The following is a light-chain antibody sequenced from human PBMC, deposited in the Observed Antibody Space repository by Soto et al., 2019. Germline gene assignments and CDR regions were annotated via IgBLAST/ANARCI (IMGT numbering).Light chain of an antibody. CDR1: QSVSSSY. V-gene: IGKV3-20*01. Sequence: EIVLTQSPGTLSLSPGERATLSCRASQSVSSSYLAWYQQKPGQAPRLLIYGASSRATGIPDRFSGSGSGTEFTLTISRREPEDFAVYYCQQYGSSPPAFGQGTKVEIK. J-gene: IGKJ1*01. CDR3: QQYGSSPPA. CDR2: GAS.